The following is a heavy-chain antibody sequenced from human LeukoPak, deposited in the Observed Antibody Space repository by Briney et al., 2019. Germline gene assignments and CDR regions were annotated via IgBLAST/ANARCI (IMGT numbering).Heavy chain of an antibody. J-gene: IGHJ4*02. CDR2: IASKTYGGTA. Sequence: GGSLRLSCTASGFTFGDYAMTWVRQAPGKGLEWVGFIASKTYGGTAEYAASVKGRFTISRDDSKSIAYLQMNSLKTEDTAVYYCTRASDSSGYYFAWGQGTLVTVSS. V-gene: IGHV3-49*04. CDR3: TRASDSSGYYFA. CDR1: GFTFGDYA. D-gene: IGHD3-22*01.